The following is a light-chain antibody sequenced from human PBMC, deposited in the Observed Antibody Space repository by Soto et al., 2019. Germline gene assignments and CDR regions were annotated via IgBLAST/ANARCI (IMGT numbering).Light chain of an antibody. J-gene: IGKJ1*01. CDR1: QGIGNY. V-gene: IGKV1-27*01. CDR2: AAS. CDR3: QKYNSAPRT. Sequence: DIQMTQSPSSLSASLGDRVTITCRASQGIGNYLAWYQLQPGKVPKLLIYAASTLQSGVPSRFSGRGSGTDFTLTISILQPEDVATYFCQKYNSAPRTFGQGTKVEI.